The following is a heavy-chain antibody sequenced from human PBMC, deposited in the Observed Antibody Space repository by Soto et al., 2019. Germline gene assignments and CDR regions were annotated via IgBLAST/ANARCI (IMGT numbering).Heavy chain of an antibody. Sequence: QVQLVQSGAEVRKPGASVKVSCKTSGYTFSRSGISWVRQAPGQGLEWMGWISTYNGDANYAQKRQGRVTMTTDTSTSTAFMELGSLTSDDTAGYYCARSGSVPYYYYGLDVWGQGTTVTVSS. CDR3: ARSGSVPYYYYGLDV. CDR2: ISTYNGDA. V-gene: IGHV1-18*01. J-gene: IGHJ6*02. CDR1: GYTFSRSG. D-gene: IGHD1-26*01.